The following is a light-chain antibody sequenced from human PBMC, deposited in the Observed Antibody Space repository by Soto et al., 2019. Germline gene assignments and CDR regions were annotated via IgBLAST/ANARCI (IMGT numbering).Light chain of an antibody. J-gene: IGKJ4*01. Sequence: AIQMTQSPSSLSASVGDRVTITCRASQGIGNDLGWYQQKPGKAPKLVIYAASSLHSGVPSRCSGSGSGTDFTLTISSLQPEDFATFYCLQHYRYPFTFAGGTKVEIK. CDR3: LQHYRYPFT. V-gene: IGKV1-6*01. CDR1: QGIGND. CDR2: AAS.